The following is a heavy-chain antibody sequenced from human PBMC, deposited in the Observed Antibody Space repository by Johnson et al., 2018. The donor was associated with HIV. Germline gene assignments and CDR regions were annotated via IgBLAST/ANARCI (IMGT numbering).Heavy chain of an antibody. CDR3: QGDSGSYHGNDAFDI. Sequence: EVQLVESGGGLVQPGGSLRLSCAASGFTFSSYWMSWVRQAPGKGLEWVSYISGSDGAIWYADSVKGRFTVSRDNAKNSFYLQMNSLRAEDTALYYCQGDSGSYHGNDAFDIWGQGTMVTVSS. J-gene: IGHJ3*02. V-gene: IGHV3-48*04. D-gene: IGHD1-26*01. CDR2: ISGSDGAI. CDR1: GFTFSSYW.